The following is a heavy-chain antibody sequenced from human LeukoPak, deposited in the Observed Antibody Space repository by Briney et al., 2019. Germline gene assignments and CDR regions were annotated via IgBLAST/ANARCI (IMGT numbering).Heavy chain of an antibody. J-gene: IGHJ1*01. D-gene: IGHD6-13*01. CDR3: ARDTTSSSWSDFQH. V-gene: IGHV1-2*02. Sequence: GASVKVSCKASGYTFTGYYMHWVRQAPGQGLEWMGWINPNSGGTNYAQKFQGRVTMTRDTSISTAYMELSRLRSDDTAVYYCARDTTSSSWSDFQHWGQGTLVTVSS. CDR1: GYTFTGYY. CDR2: INPNSGGT.